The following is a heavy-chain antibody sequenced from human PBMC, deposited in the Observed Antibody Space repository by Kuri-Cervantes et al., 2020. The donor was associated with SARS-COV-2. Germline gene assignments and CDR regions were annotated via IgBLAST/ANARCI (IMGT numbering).Heavy chain of an antibody. J-gene: IGHJ5*02. CDR3: ARGPAITIFGFLRGRENWFDP. Sequence: ASVKVSCKASGYTFNGYYMHWVRQAPGQDLEWMGWINPNSGGTNYAQKFQGWVTMSREPSISTAYMELSRLRSDDTAVYYCARGPAITIFGFLRGRENWFDPWGQGTLVTVSS. D-gene: IGHD3-3*01. CDR1: GYTFNGYY. V-gene: IGHV1-2*04. CDR2: INPNSGGT.